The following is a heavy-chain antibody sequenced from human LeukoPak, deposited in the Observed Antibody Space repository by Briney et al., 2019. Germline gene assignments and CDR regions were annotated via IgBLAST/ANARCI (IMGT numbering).Heavy chain of an antibody. V-gene: IGHV3-48*01. D-gene: IGHD3-10*01. CDR2: ISSSSSTI. CDR1: GFTFSSYS. CDR3: ARDALWFGELLGAFDI. J-gene: IGHJ3*02. Sequence: GGSLRLSCAASGFTFSSYSMNWVRQAPGKGLEWVSYISSSSSTIYYADSVKGRFTISRDNAKNSLYLQMNSLRAEDTAVYYCARDALWFGELLGAFDIWGQGTMVTVSS.